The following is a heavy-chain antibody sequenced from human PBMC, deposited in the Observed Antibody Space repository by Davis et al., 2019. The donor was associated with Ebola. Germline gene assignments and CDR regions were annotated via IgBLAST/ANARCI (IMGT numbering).Heavy chain of an antibody. J-gene: IGHJ4*02. CDR2: IIPILGIA. Sequence: SVKVSCKASGGTFSSYAISWVRQAPGQGLEWMGRIIPILGIANYAQKFQGRVTITADKSTSTAYMELSSLRSEDTAVYYCARVPRITMVRGSVIPFDYWGQGTLVTVSS. CDR3: ARVPRITMVRGSVIPFDY. D-gene: IGHD3-10*01. CDR1: GGTFSSYA. V-gene: IGHV1-69*04.